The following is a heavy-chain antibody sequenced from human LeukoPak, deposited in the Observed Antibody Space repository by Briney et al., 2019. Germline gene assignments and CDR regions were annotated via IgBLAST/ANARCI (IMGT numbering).Heavy chain of an antibody. V-gene: IGHV3-30*02. D-gene: IGHD2-2*02. CDR3: AKANRAHIPHYYGVDV. Sequence: GGSLRLSCAASGFRFSSYGMHWLRQAPGKGPESVALIRHDGTETYHADSVKGRFTISRDDSKSTFYLQMNSLRPEDTAVYYCAKANRAHIPHYYGVDVWGPGTTV. J-gene: IGHJ6*02. CDR2: IRHDGTET. CDR1: GFRFSSYG.